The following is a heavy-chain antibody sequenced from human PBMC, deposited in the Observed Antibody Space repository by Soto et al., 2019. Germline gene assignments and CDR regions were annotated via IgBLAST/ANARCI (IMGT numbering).Heavy chain of an antibody. J-gene: IGHJ6*02. V-gene: IGHV3-7*03. CDR3: AGTHLHLLHYSYGMDV. CDR1: RFTFSSYW. Sequence: PGGSLRLSCPASRFTFSSYWMSWVRQAQGKGLEWVANIKQDGSNKYYVDYVRSRFTISRDNAKNSLYLKMHSLRAADTAVYYCAGTHLHLLHYSYGMDVWGQGTMVTVSS. CDR2: IKQDGSNK.